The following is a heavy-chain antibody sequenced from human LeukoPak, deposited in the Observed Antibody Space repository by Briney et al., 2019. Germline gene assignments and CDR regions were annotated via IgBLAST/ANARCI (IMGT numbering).Heavy chain of an antibody. CDR2: IYYSGST. CDR1: GGSISSSSYY. V-gene: IGHV4-39*01. CDR3: ASLRLSSEAARPLRSGYFDY. Sequence: SETLSLTCTVSGGSISSSSYYWGWIRQPPGKGLEWIGSIYYSGSTYYNPPLKSRVTISVDTSKNQFSLKLSSVTAADTAVYYCASLRLSSEAARPLRSGYFDYWGQGTLVTVSS. J-gene: IGHJ4*02. D-gene: IGHD6-6*01.